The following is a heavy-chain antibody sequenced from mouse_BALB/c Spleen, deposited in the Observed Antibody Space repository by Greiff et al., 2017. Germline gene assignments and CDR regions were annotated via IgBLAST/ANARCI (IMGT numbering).Heavy chain of an antibody. CDR1: GFAFSSYD. CDR2: ISSGGGST. J-gene: IGHJ3*01. D-gene: IGHD2-3*01. Sequence: EVQLKESGGGLVKPGGSLKLSCAASGFAFSSYDMSWVRQTPEKRLEWVAYISSGGGSTYYPDTVKGRFTISRDNAKNTLYLQMSSLKSEDTAMYYCARHDDGYYVRFAYWGQGTLVTVSA. V-gene: IGHV5-12-1*01. CDR3: ARHDDGYYVRFAY.